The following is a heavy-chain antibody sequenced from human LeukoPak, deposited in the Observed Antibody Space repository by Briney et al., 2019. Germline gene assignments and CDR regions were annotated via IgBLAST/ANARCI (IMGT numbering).Heavy chain of an antibody. V-gene: IGHV3-21*01. CDR2: ISSSSSYI. Sequence: PGGSLRLSGAASGFTFSSYSMNWVRQAPGKGLEWVSSISSSSSYIYYADSVKGRFTISRDNAKNSLYLQMNSLRAEDTAVYYCARETGVSSGSYDCWGQGTLVTVSS. D-gene: IGHD1-26*01. CDR1: GFTFSSYS. J-gene: IGHJ4*02. CDR3: ARETGVSSGSYDC.